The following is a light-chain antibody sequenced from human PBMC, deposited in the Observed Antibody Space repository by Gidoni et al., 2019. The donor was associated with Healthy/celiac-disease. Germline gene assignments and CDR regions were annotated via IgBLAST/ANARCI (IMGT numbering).Light chain of an antibody. CDR1: QSISCY. J-gene: IGKJ3*01. Sequence: DIQMTQSPSSLSASVGDRVNITCRASQSISCYLNWYQQKPGKSPKLLIYAASSLQSGVPSRFSGSGSGTDFTLTSSSLQPEDFATYYCQQSYSTRGFTFGPGTKVEIK. CDR2: AAS. CDR3: QQSYSTRGFT. V-gene: IGKV1-39*01.